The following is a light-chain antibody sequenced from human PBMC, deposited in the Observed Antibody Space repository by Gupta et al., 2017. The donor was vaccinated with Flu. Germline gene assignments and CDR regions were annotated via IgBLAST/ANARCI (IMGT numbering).Light chain of an antibody. V-gene: IGLV2-14*01. CDR1: SSDVGGYNY. Sequence: SITISCTGTSSDVGGYNYVSWYQQHPGKAPKLMIYEVSNRPSGVSNRFSGSKSGNTASLTISGLQAEDEADYYCSSYTSSSTWVFGGGTKLTVI. CDR2: EVS. J-gene: IGLJ3*02. CDR3: SSYTSSSTWV.